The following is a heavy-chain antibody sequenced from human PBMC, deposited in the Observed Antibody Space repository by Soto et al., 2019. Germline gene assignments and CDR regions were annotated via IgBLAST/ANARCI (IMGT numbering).Heavy chain of an antibody. V-gene: IGHV4-34*01. Sequence: SETLSLTCAVYGGSFSGYYWSWIRQPPGKGLEWMGEINHSGSTNYNPSLKSRVTISVDTSKNQFSLKLSSVTAADTAVYYCARVGIVVVPAARFYYYYGMDVWGQGTTVTVSS. J-gene: IGHJ6*02. CDR3: ARVGIVVVPAARFYYYYGMDV. D-gene: IGHD2-2*03. CDR1: GGSFSGYY. CDR2: INHSGST.